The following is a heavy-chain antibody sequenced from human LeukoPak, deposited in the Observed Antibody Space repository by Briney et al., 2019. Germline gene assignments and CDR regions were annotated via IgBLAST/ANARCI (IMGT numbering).Heavy chain of an antibody. CDR3: ARRERDYYGMDV. CDR1: GGSISSDY. Sequence: SETLSLTCTVSGGSISSDYWSWIRQPPGTGLEWIGSIYYSGSTYYNPSLKSRVTISVDTSKNQFSLKLSSVTAADTAVYYCARRERDYYGMDVWGQGTTVTVSS. J-gene: IGHJ6*02. V-gene: IGHV4-59*05. CDR2: IYYSGST.